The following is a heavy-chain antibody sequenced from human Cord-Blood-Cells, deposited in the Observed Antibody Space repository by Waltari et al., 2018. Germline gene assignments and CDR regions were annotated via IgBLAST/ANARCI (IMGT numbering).Heavy chain of an antibody. CDR2: ISHSWTT. J-gene: IGHJ4*02. D-gene: IGHD1-26*01. Sequence: QVQLQESGPGLVKPSGTLSLTCAVSGGSIRSSNWWSWVRQPPGKGLEWIGEISHSWTTNSNPSLKSRVTISVDKSKNQFTRKLSSVTAADTAVYYCARRGVGATRYFDYWGQGTLVTVSS. CDR3: ARRGVGATRYFDY. V-gene: IGHV4-4*02. CDR1: GGSIRSSNW.